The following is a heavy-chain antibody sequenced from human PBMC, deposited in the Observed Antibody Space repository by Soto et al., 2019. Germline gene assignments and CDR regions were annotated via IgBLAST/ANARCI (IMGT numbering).Heavy chain of an antibody. J-gene: IGHJ3*02. Sequence: PGGSLRLSCAASGFTFSSYDMHWVRQATGKGLEWVSAIGTAGDTYYPGSVKGRFTISRENAKNSFYLQMNSLRAGDTAVYYCARGRTPWLPFDAFDIWGQGTMVTVSS. V-gene: IGHV3-13*01. CDR3: ARGRTPWLPFDAFDI. CDR1: GFTFSSYD. D-gene: IGHD5-12*01. CDR2: IGTAGDT.